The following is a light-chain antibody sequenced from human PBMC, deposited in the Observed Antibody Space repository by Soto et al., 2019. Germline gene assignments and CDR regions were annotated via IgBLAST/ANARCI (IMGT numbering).Light chain of an antibody. J-gene: IGKJ5*01. Sequence: DIQXTQSPSTLSGSVXDRVTITCRASQSISTWVAWYQQKPGKAPKLLIYDASNLETGVPSRFSGSGSGTDFTFTISSLQPEDIATYYCQQYDNLPVTFGQGTRLEI. CDR2: DAS. CDR1: QSISTW. V-gene: IGKV1-33*01. CDR3: QQYDNLPVT.